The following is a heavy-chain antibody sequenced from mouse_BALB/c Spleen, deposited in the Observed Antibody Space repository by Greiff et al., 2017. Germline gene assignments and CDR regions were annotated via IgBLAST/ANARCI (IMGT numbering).Heavy chain of an antibody. CDR1: GFTFSSYY. D-gene: IGHD1-1*01. J-gene: IGHJ2*01. Sequence: EVKLVESGGGLVKLGGSLKLSCAASGFTFSSYYMSWVRQTPEKRLELVAAINSNGGSTYYPDTVKGRFTISRDNAKNTLYLQMSSLKSEDTALYYCARSPLYYGSSFHYFDYWGQGTTLTVSS. V-gene: IGHV5-6-2*01. CDR2: INSNGGST. CDR3: ARSPLYYGSSFHYFDY.